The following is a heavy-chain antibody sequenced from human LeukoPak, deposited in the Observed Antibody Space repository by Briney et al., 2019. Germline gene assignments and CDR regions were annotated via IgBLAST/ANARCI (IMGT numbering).Heavy chain of an antibody. Sequence: PGGSLRLSCAASGFTFSSYGMHWVRQAPGKGLEWVAVISYDGSNKYYADSVKGRFTISRDNSKNTLYLQMNSLRAEDTAVYYCANLIVGASRGSAPFDYWGQGTLVTVSS. CDR1: GFTFSSYG. CDR2: ISYDGSNK. CDR3: ANLIVGASRGSAPFDY. V-gene: IGHV3-30*18. J-gene: IGHJ4*02. D-gene: IGHD1-26*01.